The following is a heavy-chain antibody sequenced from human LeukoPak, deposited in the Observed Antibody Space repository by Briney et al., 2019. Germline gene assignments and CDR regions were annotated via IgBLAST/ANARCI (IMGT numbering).Heavy chain of an antibody. D-gene: IGHD5-18*01. J-gene: IGHJ4*02. CDR3: ARARRVWSYGRSGLFDY. CDR2: INHSGST. Sequence: PSETLSLTCTVSGGSISSGDYYWSWIRQPPGKGLEWIGEINHSGSTNYNPSLKSRVTISVDTSKNQFSLKLSSVTAADTAVYYCARARRVWSYGRSGLFDYWGQGTLVTVSS. V-gene: IGHV4-39*07. CDR1: GGSISSGDYY.